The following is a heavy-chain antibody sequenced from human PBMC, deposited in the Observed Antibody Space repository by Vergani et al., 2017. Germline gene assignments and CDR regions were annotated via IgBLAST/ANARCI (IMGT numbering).Heavy chain of an antibody. Sequence: QITLKGSGPTLVKPTQTLTLTCTFSGFSLSTSGVGVGWIRQPPGKALEWLALIYWDDDKRYSQSLKSRLTITKDTSKNQLDLTMTNMDPVDTSTYYCAPRLAYGSGDSCYHLFDYWSQGTLVTVSS. CDR3: APRLAYGSGDSCYHLFDY. CDR1: GFSLSTSGVG. D-gene: IGHD2-15*01. J-gene: IGHJ4*02. V-gene: IGHV2-5*02. CDR2: IYWDDDK.